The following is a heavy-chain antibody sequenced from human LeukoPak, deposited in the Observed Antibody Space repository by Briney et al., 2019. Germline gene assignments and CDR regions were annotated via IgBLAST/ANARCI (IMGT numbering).Heavy chain of an antibody. Sequence: GGSLRLSCAAYGFTFSSYGMHWVRQAPGKGLEWVAFIRYDGSNKYYRDSVKGRFTISRDNSKNTLYLQMNSLGAEDTAVYYCAKAPGLGSVSDHVDFWGQGTLVTVSS. J-gene: IGHJ4*02. CDR2: IRYDGSNK. CDR1: GFTFSSYG. D-gene: IGHD4-17*01. V-gene: IGHV3-30*02. CDR3: AKAPGLGSVSDHVDF.